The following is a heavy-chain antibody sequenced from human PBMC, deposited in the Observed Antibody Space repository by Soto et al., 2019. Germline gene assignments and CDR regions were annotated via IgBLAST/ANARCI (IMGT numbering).Heavy chain of an antibody. CDR1: GYTFTSYD. Sequence: ASVKVSCKASGYTFTSYDMNWVRQATGQGLEWMGWMNPNSGNTGYAQKFQGRVTMTRNTSISTAYMELSSLRSEDTAVYYCATGPAARYAGWLDPWGQGTLVTVSS. CDR3: ATGPAARYAGWLDP. D-gene: IGHD6-25*01. J-gene: IGHJ5*02. V-gene: IGHV1-8*01. CDR2: MNPNSGNT.